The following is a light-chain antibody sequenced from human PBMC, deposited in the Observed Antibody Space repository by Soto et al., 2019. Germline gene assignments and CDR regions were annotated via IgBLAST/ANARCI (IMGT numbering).Light chain of an antibody. J-gene: IGLJ1*01. Sequence: QSALTQPASVSGSPGRSITISCTGGSDNHGANNRVSWYQQHPGKAPQLLIYDVGSRPSGVSPRFSGSRSGNTASLTISGLQAEDEADYYCGSFTTRNPYVLAAATKLTVL. V-gene: IGLV2-14*01. CDR3: GSFTTRNPYV. CDR2: DVG. CDR1: SDNHGANNR.